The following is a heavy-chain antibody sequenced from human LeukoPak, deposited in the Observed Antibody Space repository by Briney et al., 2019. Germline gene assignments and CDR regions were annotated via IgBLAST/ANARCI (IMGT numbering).Heavy chain of an antibody. Sequence: SETLSLTCTVSGGSISSYYWSWIRQPAGKGLEWIGRIYSSGSTNYNPSLKSRVTMSVDTSKNQFSLKLSPVTAADTAVYYCAREAYSSGWYTSNYFASWGQGTLVTVSS. J-gene: IGHJ4*02. CDR3: AREAYSSGWYTSNYFAS. V-gene: IGHV4-4*07. CDR1: GGSISSYY. CDR2: IYSSGST. D-gene: IGHD6-19*01.